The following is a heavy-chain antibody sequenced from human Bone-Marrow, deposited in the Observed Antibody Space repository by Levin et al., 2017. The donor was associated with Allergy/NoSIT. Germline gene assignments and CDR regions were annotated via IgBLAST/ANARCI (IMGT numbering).Heavy chain of an antibody. CDR2: VSGSGGSA. D-gene: IGHD3-10*01. CDR1: GFTFSNYA. V-gene: IGHV3-23*01. J-gene: IGHJ4*02. Sequence: SGGSLRLSCAASGFTFSNYAMNWVRQAPGKGLEWVSGVSGSGGSAEYADSVKGRFTSSRDNSKNTLFLQMNSVRAEDTAVYYCAKSPTSFGSGSFQLAFDYWGQGTLVTVSS. CDR3: AKSPTSFGSGSFQLAFDY.